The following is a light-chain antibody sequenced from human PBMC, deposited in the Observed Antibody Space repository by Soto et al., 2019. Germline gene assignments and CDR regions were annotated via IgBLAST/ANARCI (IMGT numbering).Light chain of an antibody. V-gene: IGKV1-39*01. CDR2: AAS. CDR3: QQCYSSPRT. Sequence: DIQMTQSPSTLSASVGDRVTITCRASQSISTYLNWYQQKVGRAPTLLIYAASSLQSGVPSRFSGGGSGTDFTLTISSLQPEDFAMYFCQQCYSSPRTFGQGTKVGIK. J-gene: IGKJ1*01. CDR1: QSISTY.